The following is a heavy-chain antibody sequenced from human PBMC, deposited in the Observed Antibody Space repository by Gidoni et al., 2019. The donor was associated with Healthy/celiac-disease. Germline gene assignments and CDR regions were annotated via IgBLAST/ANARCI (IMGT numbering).Heavy chain of an antibody. Sequence: QLQLQESGPGLVPPSETLSLTCTVSGCSISSSSYYWGWIRQPPGKGLEWIGSIYYSGSTYYNPSLKSRVTISVETSKNQFALKRSSVTAADTAVYYCARHAFRSGLDNWFDPWGQGTLVTVSS. CDR2: IYYSGST. J-gene: IGHJ5*02. CDR3: ARHAFRSGLDNWFDP. V-gene: IGHV4-39*01. CDR1: GCSISSSSYY. D-gene: IGHD3-3*01.